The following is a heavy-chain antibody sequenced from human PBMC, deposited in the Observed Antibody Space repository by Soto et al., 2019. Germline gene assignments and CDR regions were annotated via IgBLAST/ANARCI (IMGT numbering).Heavy chain of an antibody. CDR3: ARESHDILTGPPWVWYFNL. V-gene: IGHV4-34*01. J-gene: IGHJ2*01. D-gene: IGHD3-9*01. Sequence: QVQLQQWGAGPVRSLESLSLTCGVSGGSFSGHYWAWIRQSPGKGLEWIGEINDRGSINYNPSLKSRVSISVDTSKNHYSLNLRSVTAADTAVYYCARESHDILTGPPWVWYFNLWGRATLVTVSS. CDR1: GGSFSGHY. CDR2: INDRGSI.